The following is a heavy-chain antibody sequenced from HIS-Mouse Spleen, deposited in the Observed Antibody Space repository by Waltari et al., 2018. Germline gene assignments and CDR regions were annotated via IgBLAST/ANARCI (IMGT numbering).Heavy chain of an antibody. Sequence: EVQLVQSGAEVKKPGESLKISCKGSGYSFTSYWIGWVRQMPGKGLEWMGLIFPGDPYPRYSPSCQGQVTISADKSISTAYLKGSSLKASDTAMYYCARLGYYDFWSGYYSGWFDPWGQGTLVTVSS. CDR1: GYSFTSYW. D-gene: IGHD3-3*01. V-gene: IGHV5-51*03. CDR2: IFPGDPYP. CDR3: ARLGYYDFWSGYYSGWFDP. J-gene: IGHJ5*02.